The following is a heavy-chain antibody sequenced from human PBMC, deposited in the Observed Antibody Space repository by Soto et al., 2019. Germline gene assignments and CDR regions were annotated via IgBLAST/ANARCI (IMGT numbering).Heavy chain of an antibody. D-gene: IGHD3-9*01. CDR3: AIEGSRFLLRYFDWLY. CDR2: ISGSGAST. CDR1: GFTFSSYA. Sequence: GGSLRLSCAASGFTFSSYAMSWVRQAPGKGLEWVSAISGSGASTYSEDSVKGRFTISRDNSKNMLYLQMNSLRAEETAVYYCAIEGSRFLLRYFDWLYWGQGTLVTVSS. J-gene: IGHJ4*02. V-gene: IGHV3-23*01.